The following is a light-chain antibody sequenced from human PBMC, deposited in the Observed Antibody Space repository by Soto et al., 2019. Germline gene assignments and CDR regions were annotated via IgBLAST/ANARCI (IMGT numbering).Light chain of an antibody. V-gene: IGKV3D-15*01. J-gene: IGKJ1*01. CDR1: QSVSSN. CDR2: GAS. Sequence: EIVLTQSPATLSLSPGEGATLSCRASQSVSSNLAWYQQKPGQAPRLLIYGASNRATGIPDRFSGSGSGTEFTLTISSLQSEDFAIYYCQQYNNWAKTFGQGTKVDIK. CDR3: QQYNNWAKT.